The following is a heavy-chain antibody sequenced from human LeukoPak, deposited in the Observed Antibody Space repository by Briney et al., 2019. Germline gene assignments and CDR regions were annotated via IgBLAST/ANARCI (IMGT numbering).Heavy chain of an antibody. J-gene: IGHJ4*02. D-gene: IGHD1-26*01. CDR2: ISNSGGNT. CDR3: AKDVGATRGYYFDY. Sequence: GGSLRLSCAASKFTFSNYAMSWVRQAPGKGLEWASAISNSGGNTYYADSVKGRFTISRDNSKNTLYLQMNSLRAEDTAVYYCAKDVGATRGYYFDYWGQGTLATVSS. CDR1: KFTFSNYA. V-gene: IGHV3-23*01.